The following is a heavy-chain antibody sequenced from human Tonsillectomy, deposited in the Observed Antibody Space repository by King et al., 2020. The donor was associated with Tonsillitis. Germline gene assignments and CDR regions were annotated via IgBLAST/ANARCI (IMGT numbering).Heavy chain of an antibody. J-gene: IGHJ6*02. Sequence: VQLVESGGGLVQPGGSLSLSCAASGFTFSDYSMNWVRQAPGKGLEWVSYITSSSSTKYYADSVKGRFTISRDNAKNSLYLQMNSLRDEDTAVYYCARDGDGVWSMGVWGQGTTVTVS. CDR1: GFTFSDYS. CDR3: ARDGDGVWSMGV. D-gene: IGHD2-8*01. V-gene: IGHV3-48*02. CDR2: ITSSSSTK.